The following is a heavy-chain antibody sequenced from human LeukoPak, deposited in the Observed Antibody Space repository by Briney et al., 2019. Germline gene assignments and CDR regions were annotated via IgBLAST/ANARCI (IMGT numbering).Heavy chain of an antibody. D-gene: IGHD6-13*01. CDR3: ARQEAAGSKFDY. CDR2: ISYDGSNK. Sequence: GGSLRLSCAASGFTFSSYAMHWVRQAPGKGLEWVAVISYDGSNKYYADSVKGRFTISRDNSKNTLYLQMNSLRAEDTAVYYCARQEAAGSKFDYWGQGTLVTVSS. J-gene: IGHJ4*02. V-gene: IGHV3-30*04. CDR1: GFTFSSYA.